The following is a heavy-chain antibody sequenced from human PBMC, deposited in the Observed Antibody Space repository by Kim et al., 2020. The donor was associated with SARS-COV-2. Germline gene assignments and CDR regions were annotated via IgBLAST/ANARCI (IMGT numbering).Heavy chain of an antibody. V-gene: IGHV4-39*01. CDR2: IYYSGST. J-gene: IGHJ4*02. CDR1: GGSISSSSYY. CDR3: ARHGSGSIVLVVYAAYFDY. Sequence: SETLSLTCTVSGGSISSSSYYWGWIRQPPGKGLEWIGSIYYSGSTYYNPSLKSRVTISVDTSKNQFSLKLSSVTAADTAVYYCARHGSGSIVLVVYAAYFDYWGKGTLVTVSS. D-gene: IGHD2-8*02.